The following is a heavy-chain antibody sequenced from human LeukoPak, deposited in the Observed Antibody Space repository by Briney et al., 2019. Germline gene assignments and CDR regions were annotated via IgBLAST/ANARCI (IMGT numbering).Heavy chain of an antibody. Sequence: ASVKVSCKASGYTFTSYGISWVRQAPGQGLEWMGWISAYNGNTNYAQKLQGRVTMTTDTSTSTAYMELRSLRSDDTAVYYCARVAEMATISYYFDYWGQGTLVTVSS. J-gene: IGHJ4*02. CDR1: GYTFTSYG. V-gene: IGHV1-18*01. D-gene: IGHD5-24*01. CDR2: ISAYNGNT. CDR3: ARVAEMATISYYFDY.